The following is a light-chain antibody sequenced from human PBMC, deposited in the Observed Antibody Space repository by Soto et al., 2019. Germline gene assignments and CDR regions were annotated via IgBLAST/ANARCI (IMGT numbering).Light chain of an antibody. J-gene: IGKJ5*01. CDR1: QSVSSSF. Sequence: ENVLTQSPGTLSLSPGERATLSCRASQSVSSSFVAWYQQKPGQAPRLVIYGAASRATGIPDRFSGSGSGTDFTLTISSLEPEDFAVYYCQQYGSLPITFGQGTRLEIK. CDR2: GAA. CDR3: QQYGSLPIT. V-gene: IGKV3-20*01.